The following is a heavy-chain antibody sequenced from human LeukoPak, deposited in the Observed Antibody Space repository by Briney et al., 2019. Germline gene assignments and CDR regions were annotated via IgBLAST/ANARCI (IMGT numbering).Heavy chain of an antibody. J-gene: IGHJ4*02. V-gene: IGHV4-59*01. CDR3: ARGGYGYYFDY. CDR2: ISNSGRT. D-gene: IGHD5-18*01. Sequence: SETLSLTCTVSGGSISSYSWSWIRQPPGKGLEWTGYISNSGRTNYSPSLKSRVAISVDTSKNQFSLKLSSVTAADTAVYYCARGGYGYYFDYWGQGTLVTVSS. CDR1: GGSISSYS.